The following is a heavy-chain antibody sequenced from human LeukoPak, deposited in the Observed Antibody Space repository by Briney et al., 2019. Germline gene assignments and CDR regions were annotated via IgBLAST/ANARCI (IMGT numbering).Heavy chain of an antibody. CDR3: AGAPYDSSGS. D-gene: IGHD3-22*01. Sequence: SETLSLTCTVSGGSISSYYWSWIRQPPGKGLEWIGYIYYSGSTNYNPSLKSRVTISVDTSKNQFSLKLSSVTAADTAVYYCAGAPYDSSGSWGQGTLVTVSS. CDR2: IYYSGST. J-gene: IGHJ5*02. V-gene: IGHV4-59*01. CDR1: GGSISSYY.